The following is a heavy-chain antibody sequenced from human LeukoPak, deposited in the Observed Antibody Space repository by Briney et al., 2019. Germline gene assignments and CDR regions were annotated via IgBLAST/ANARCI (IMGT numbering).Heavy chain of an antibody. CDR1: GFTFSTHW. J-gene: IGHJ4*02. D-gene: IGHD1-26*01. CDR2: ISSDGSGK. CDR3: GRVRPGDADY. V-gene: IGHV3-7*01. Sequence: PGGSLRLSCAASGFTFSTHWMTWIRQAPGKGLEWVASISSDGSGKYYMDSVKGRFTISRDNAKNSLFLQMNSLGAEDTAVYHCGRVRPGDADYWGQGTLVTVSS.